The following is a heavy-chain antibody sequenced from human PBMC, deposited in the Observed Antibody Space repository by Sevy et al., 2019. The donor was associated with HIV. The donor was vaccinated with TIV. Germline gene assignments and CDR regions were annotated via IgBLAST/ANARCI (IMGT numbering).Heavy chain of an antibody. CDR3: ARDAGYCSSTSCYRGNYFDY. Sequence: GGSLRLSCAASGFTFSGNWMSWVRQAPGKGLEWVADIKEDGSEKYYVDSVKGRFTISRDNAKKSLYLQVNNLRAEDTAVYYCARDAGYCSSTSCYRGNYFDYWGQGTLVTVSS. CDR2: IKEDGSEK. D-gene: IGHD2-2*02. CDR1: GFTFSGNW. J-gene: IGHJ4*02. V-gene: IGHV3-7*01.